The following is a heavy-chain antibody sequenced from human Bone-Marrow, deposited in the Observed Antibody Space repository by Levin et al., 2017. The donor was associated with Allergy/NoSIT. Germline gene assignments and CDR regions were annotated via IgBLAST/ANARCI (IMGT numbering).Heavy chain of an antibody. J-gene: IGHJ4*02. CDR3: AKDAGHFPTAYGGAY. D-gene: IGHD3-16*01. CDR2: INTHYGNP. CDR1: GYTFTNYA. V-gene: IGHV7-4-1*02. Sequence: GASVKVSCKASGYTFTNYAMNWVRQAPGQGLEWMGWINTHYGNPTYAQGFTGRFVFSLDTSVSTAYLQISSLKPEDTAVYYCAKDAGHFPTAYGGAYWGQGTLVTVSS.